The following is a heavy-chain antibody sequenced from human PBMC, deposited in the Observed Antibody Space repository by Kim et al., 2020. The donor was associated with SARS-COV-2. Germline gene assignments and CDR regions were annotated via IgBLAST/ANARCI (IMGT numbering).Heavy chain of an antibody. J-gene: IGHJ4*02. D-gene: IGHD3-22*01. Sequence: YAASVKGRFTISRDDSKSIAYLQMNSLKTEDTAVYYCTKDYYDSSGYPDYWGQGTLVTVSS. V-gene: IGHV3-49*02. CDR3: TKDYYDSSGYPDY.